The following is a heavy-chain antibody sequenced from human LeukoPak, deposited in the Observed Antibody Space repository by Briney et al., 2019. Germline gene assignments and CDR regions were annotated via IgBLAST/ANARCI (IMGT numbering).Heavy chain of an antibody. CDR3: ARGLDRYDYGDYPRYFDL. CDR2: INAKSGGT. D-gene: IGHD4-17*01. V-gene: IGHV1-2*02. J-gene: IGHJ2*01. CDR1: GYTFTDYS. Sequence: ASVKVSCKASGYTFTDYSLHWVRQAPGQGLEWMGWINAKSGGTKYAQKFQGRVTMTRDTSISTAYMELSRLRSDDTAVYYCARGLDRYDYGDYPRYFDLWGRGTLVTVSS.